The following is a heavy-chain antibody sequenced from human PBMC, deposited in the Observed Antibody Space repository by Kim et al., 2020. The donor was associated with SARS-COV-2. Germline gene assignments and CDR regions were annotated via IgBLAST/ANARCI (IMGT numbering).Heavy chain of an antibody. CDR3: ARDILTGTLYYYYGMDV. CDR1: GFTFSSYS. V-gene: IGHV3-48*02. CDR2: ISSSSSTI. D-gene: IGHD3-9*01. Sequence: LSLTCAASGFTFSSYSMNWVRQAPGKGLEWVSYISSSSSTIYYADSVKGRFTISRDNAKNSLYLQMNSLRDEDTAVYYCARDILTGTLYYYYGMDVWGQGTTVTVSS. J-gene: IGHJ6*02.